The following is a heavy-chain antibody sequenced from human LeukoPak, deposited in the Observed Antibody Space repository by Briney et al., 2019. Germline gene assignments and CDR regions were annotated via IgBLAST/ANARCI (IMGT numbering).Heavy chain of an antibody. CDR1: GGSISSGGYS. V-gene: IGHV4-30-2*01. J-gene: IGHJ4*02. D-gene: IGHD3-22*01. CDR3: ARAEGYYYALVY. CDR2: IYHSGST. Sequence: SQTLSLICAVSGGSISSGGYSWRWIRQPPGKGLEWIGYIYHSGSTYYNPSLKSRVTISVDRSKNQFSLKLSSVTAADTAVYYCARAEGYYYALVYWGQGTLVTVSS.